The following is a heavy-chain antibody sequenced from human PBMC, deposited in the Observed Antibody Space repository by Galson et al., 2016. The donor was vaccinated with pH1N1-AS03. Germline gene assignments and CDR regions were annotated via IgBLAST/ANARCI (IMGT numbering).Heavy chain of an antibody. CDR2: TSGGGSVK. V-gene: IGHV3-11*01. CDR1: GFVFKDYF. D-gene: IGHD3-22*01. Sequence: SLRLSCAASGFVFKDYFLSWIRQTPGKGLEWVSFTSGGGSVKSYADSVKGRFTISRDNDKNSVYLQMDRLTVDDTAVYYCAREDSSGYFLIDSWGQGTLVTVPS. J-gene: IGHJ4*02. CDR3: AREDSSGYFLIDS.